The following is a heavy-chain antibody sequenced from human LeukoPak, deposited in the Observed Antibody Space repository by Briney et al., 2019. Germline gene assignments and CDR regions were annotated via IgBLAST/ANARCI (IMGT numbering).Heavy chain of an antibody. Sequence: PGGSLRLSCAASGFTVGSNYMSWVRQAPGKGLECVSIIYSGGSTYYADSVKGRFTISRDNSKNTQYLQMNSLRAEDTAVYYCARALVRGGKIDYWGQGTLVTVSS. CDR1: GFTVGSNY. J-gene: IGHJ4*02. CDR3: ARALVRGGKIDY. V-gene: IGHV3-66*01. D-gene: IGHD3-10*01. CDR2: IYSGGST.